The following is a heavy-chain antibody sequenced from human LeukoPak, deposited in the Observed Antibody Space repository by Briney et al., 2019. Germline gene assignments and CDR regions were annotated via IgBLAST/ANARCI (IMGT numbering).Heavy chain of an antibody. CDR2: IYYSGST. CDR1: GGAISSHD. Sequence: PSETLSLTCTVSGGAISSHDGSWSRRPPRKGVGGRGYIYYSGSTNYHPSLKRRVTISVDTSKNQFSLKLSSVTAADTAVYYCARERVGATGDAFDIWGQGTMVTVSS. CDR3: ARERVGATGDAFDI. J-gene: IGHJ3*02. D-gene: IGHD1-26*01. V-gene: IGHV4-59*11.